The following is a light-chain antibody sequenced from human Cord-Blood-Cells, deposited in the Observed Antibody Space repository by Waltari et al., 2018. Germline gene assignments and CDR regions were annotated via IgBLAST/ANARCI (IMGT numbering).Light chain of an antibody. J-gene: IGLJ3*02. CDR1: SSHVGSYNL. CDR2: ECS. V-gene: IGLV2-23*01. CDR3: CSYAGSSTYWV. Sequence: QSALTQPASVSGSPGQSITISCTGTSSHVGSYNLVSWYQQHPGKAPKLMIYECSKRPSGVSNRFSGSKSGNTASLTISGLQAEDEADYYCCSYAGSSTYWVFGGGTKLTVL.